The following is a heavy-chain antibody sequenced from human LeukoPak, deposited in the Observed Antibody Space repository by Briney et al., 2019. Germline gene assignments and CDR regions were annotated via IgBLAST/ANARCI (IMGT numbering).Heavy chain of an antibody. CDR1: RFTFSSYG. CDR3: AKDIVVVPAAMPLPLDY. Sequence: PGRSLRLSCAASRFTFSSYGMHWVRQAPGMGLEWVAVISYDGSNKYYADSVKGRFTISRDNSKNTLYLQMNSLRAEDTAVYYCAKDIVVVPAAMPLPLDYWGQGTLVTVSS. CDR2: ISYDGSNK. V-gene: IGHV3-30*18. J-gene: IGHJ4*02. D-gene: IGHD2-2*01.